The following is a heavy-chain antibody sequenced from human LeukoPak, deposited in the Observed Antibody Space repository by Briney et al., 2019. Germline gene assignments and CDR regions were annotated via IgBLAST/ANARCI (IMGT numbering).Heavy chain of an antibody. CDR2: INPNSGGT. CDR3: ARDDTKYYGSGSNAFDI. J-gene: IGHJ3*02. V-gene: IGHV1-2*02. Sequence: ASVKVSCKASGYTFTGYYMHWVRQAPGQGLEWMGWINPNSGGTNYAQKFQGRVTMTRDTSISTAYMELSRLRSDDTAVYYCARDDTKYYGSGSNAFDIWGQGTMVTVSS. CDR1: GYTFTGYY. D-gene: IGHD3-10*01.